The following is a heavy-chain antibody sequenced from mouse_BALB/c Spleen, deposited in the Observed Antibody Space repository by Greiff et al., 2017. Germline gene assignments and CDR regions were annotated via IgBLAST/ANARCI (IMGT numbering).Heavy chain of an antibody. CDR1: GYTFTSYW. CDR2: IYPSDSYT. J-gene: IGHJ2*01. D-gene: IGHD2-3*01. CDR3: TRSVYDGYYVDY. V-gene: IGHV1-69*02. Sequence: QVQLQQPGAELVRPGASVKLSCKASGYTFTSYWINWVKQRPGQGLEWIGNIYPSDSYTNYNQKFKDKATLTVDKSSSTAYMQLSSPTSEDSAVYYCTRSVYDGYYVDYWGQGTTLTVSS.